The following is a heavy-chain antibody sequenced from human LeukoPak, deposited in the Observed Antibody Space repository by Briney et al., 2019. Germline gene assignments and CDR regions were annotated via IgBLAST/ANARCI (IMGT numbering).Heavy chain of an antibody. CDR1: GASISSYY. Sequence: SETLSLTCTVSGASISSYYWSWIRQPPGKGLEWIGYIYYSGSTNYNPSLKSRVTISVDTSKNQFSLKLSSVTAADTAVYYCARLDGYTIGYWFDPWGQGTLVTVSS. CDR3: ARLDGYTIGYWFDP. V-gene: IGHV4-59*01. J-gene: IGHJ5*02. CDR2: IYYSGST. D-gene: IGHD5-24*01.